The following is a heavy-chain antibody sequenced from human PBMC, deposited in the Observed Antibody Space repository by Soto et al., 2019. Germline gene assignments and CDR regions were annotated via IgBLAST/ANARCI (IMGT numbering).Heavy chain of an antibody. V-gene: IGHV3-21*01. CDR2: ISSSSSYI. CDR1: GFTFSTYS. J-gene: IGHJ3*02. Sequence: PGGALRLSCAASGFTFSTYSMSWVLQAPGKGLEWVSSISSSSSYIYYADSVKGRFTISRDNAKNSLYLQMNSLRAEDTAVYYCARAYGDYVNAFDIWGQGTMVTVSS. D-gene: IGHD4-17*01. CDR3: ARAYGDYVNAFDI.